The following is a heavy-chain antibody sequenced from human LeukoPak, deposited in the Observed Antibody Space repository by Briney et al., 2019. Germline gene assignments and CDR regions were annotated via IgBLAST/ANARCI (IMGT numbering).Heavy chain of an antibody. CDR2: IYYSGST. CDR1: GGSISSGDYY. D-gene: IGHD1-7*01. J-gene: IGHJ4*02. Sequence: SETLSLTCTVSGGSISSGDYYWSWIRQPPGKGLEWIGYIYYSGSTYYNPSLKSRVTISVDTSKNKFSLKLSSVTAADTAVYYCAREGHNWNYVRPYWGQGTLVTVSS. V-gene: IGHV4-30-4*08. CDR3: AREGHNWNYVRPY.